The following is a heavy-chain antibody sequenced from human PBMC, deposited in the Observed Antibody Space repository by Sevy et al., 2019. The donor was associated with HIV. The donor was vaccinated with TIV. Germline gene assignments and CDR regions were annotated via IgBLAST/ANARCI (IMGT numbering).Heavy chain of an antibody. CDR3: AKDPLGVVVEPDAFDI. CDR2: ISGSGGST. Sequence: GGSLRLSCAASGFTFSSYAMSWVRQAPGKGLEWVSAISGSGGSTYYADSVKGRFTISRDNSKNTLYLQMNSLRAEDTAVYYCAKDPLGVVVEPDAFDIWGQGTMVTVSS. J-gene: IGHJ3*02. CDR1: GFTFSSYA. D-gene: IGHD2-15*01. V-gene: IGHV3-23*01.